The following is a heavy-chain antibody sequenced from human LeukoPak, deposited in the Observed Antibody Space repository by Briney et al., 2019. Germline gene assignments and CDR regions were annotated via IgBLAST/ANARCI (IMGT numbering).Heavy chain of an antibody. CDR2: ISSSSSYI. V-gene: IGHV3-21*01. CDR3: ARDRVVLLWFGELSRDAFDI. Sequence: GGSLRLSCAAPGFTFSSYSMNWVRQAPGKGLEWVSSISSSSSYIYYADSVKGRFTISRDNVKNSLYLQMNSLRAEDTAVYYCARDRVVLLWFGELSRDAFDIWGQGTMVTVSS. D-gene: IGHD3-10*01. J-gene: IGHJ3*02. CDR1: GFTFSSYS.